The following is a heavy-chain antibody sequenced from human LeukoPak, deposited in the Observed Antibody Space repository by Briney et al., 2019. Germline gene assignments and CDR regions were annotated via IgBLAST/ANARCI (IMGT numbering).Heavy chain of an antibody. J-gene: IGHJ3*02. CDR3: ARRGYYDSSGYYYYTWDAFDI. D-gene: IGHD3-22*01. Sequence: GESLKISCKGSGYSFTSYWIGWVRQMPGKGPEWMGIIYPGDSDTRYSPSFQGQVTISADKSISTAYLQWSSLKASDTAMYYCARRGYYDSSGYYYYTWDAFDIWGQGTMVTVSS. CDR1: GYSFTSYW. V-gene: IGHV5-51*01. CDR2: IYPGDSDT.